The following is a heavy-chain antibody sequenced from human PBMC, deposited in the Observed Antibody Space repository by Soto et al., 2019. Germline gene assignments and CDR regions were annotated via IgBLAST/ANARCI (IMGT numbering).Heavy chain of an antibody. CDR1: GYTFTSYG. D-gene: IGHD2-15*01. Sequence: ASLKVSCKASGYTFTSYGISWVRQAPGQGLEWMGWISAYNGNTNYAQKLQGRVTMTTDTSTSTAYMELRSLRSDDTTVYYCARADIVVVVADYWGQGTLVTVSS. V-gene: IGHV1-18*01. CDR3: ARADIVVVVADY. J-gene: IGHJ4*02. CDR2: ISAYNGNT.